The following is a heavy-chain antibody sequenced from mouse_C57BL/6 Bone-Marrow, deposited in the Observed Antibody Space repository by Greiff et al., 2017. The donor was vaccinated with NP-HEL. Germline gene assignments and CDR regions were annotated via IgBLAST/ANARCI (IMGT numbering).Heavy chain of an antibody. V-gene: IGHV7-1*01. J-gene: IGHJ4*01. CDR2: SRNKANDYTT. D-gene: IGHD3-2*02. Sequence: EVKVVESGGGLVQSGRSLRLSCATSGFTFSDFYMEWVRQAPGKGLEWIAASRNKANDYTTEYSASVKGRFIVSRDTSQSILYLQMNALRAEDTAIYYCARDASSGYYAMDYWGQGTSVTVSS. CDR1: GFTFSDFY. CDR3: ARDASSGYYAMDY.